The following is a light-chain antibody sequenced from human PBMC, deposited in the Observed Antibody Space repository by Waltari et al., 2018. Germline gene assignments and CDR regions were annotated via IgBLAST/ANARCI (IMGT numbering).Light chain of an antibody. CDR1: GSDIRGYNF. CDR3: CSYTSSSTWV. CDR2: DVT. V-gene: IGLV2-14*01. Sequence: QSALTQSASMSGSPGQTITITCTVTGSDIRGYNFVSWYQQYPGKATKIIIFDVTKLPSGVSNRFSGSKSGNTASLTISELQTEDEADYYCCSYTSSSTWVFGGGTKLTVL. J-gene: IGLJ3*02.